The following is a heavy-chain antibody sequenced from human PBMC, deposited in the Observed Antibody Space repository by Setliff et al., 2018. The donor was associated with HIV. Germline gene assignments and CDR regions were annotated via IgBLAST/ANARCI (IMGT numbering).Heavy chain of an antibody. CDR3: ARGGYV. J-gene: IGHJ6*02. Sequence: PSETLSLTCTVSGVSINSGNYYWGWIRQPAGKRLEWIGRIYSSGNTNYNPSLKSRVTISVDTSKNQFSLKLSSVTAADTAVYYCARGGYVWGQGTTVTVSS. V-gene: IGHV4-61*02. CDR1: GVSINSGNYY. CDR2: IYSSGNT.